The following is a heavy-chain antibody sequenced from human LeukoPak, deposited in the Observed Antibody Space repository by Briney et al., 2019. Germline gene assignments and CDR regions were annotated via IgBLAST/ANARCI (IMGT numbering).Heavy chain of an antibody. Sequence: ASVKVSCKASGYTFTGYYMHWVRQAPGQGLEWMGWINPNSGGTNYAQKFQGRVIMTRDTSISTAYMELSRLRFDDTAVYYCARDSVVVIAHNWFDPWGQGTLVTVSS. D-gene: IGHD2-21*01. CDR3: ARDSVVVIAHNWFDP. CDR2: INPNSGGT. J-gene: IGHJ5*02. CDR1: GYTFTGYY. V-gene: IGHV1-2*02.